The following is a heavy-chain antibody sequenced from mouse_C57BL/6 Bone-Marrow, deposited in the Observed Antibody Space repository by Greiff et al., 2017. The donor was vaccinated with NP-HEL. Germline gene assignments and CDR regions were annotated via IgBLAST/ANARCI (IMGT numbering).Heavy chain of an antibody. Sequence: QVHVKQSGPELVKPGASVKLSCKASGYTFTSYDINWVKQRPGQGLEWIGRIYPRDGSTKYNEKFKGKATLTVDTSSSTAYMELHSLTSENSAVSFCASCRMVTRAAWFAYWGQGTLVTVSA. V-gene: IGHV1-85*01. CDR2: IYPRDGST. J-gene: IGHJ3*01. D-gene: IGHD2-2*01. CDR1: GYTFTSYD. CDR3: ASCRMVTRAAWFAY.